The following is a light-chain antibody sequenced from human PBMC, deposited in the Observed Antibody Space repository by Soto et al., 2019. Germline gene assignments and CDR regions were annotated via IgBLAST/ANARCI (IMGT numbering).Light chain of an antibody. CDR1: SSNIGTYS. CDR3: AAWDDSLNGCV. V-gene: IGLV1-44*01. CDR2: SDN. Sequence: QSVLTQPPSASGTPGQKVTISCSGSSSNIGTYSVSWYQQFPGTAPRLLIYSDNQRPSGVPDRFSASKSGASASLAISGLQSEDEDDFYCAAWDDSLNGCVFGTGTKLTVL. J-gene: IGLJ1*01.